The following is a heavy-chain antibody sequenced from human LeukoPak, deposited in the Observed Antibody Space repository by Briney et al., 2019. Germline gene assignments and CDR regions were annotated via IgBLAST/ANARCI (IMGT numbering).Heavy chain of an antibody. CDR2: INPNSGGT. J-gene: IGHJ6*03. CDR3: ARALHVYYYMDV. D-gene: IGHD4-11*01. CDR1: GYTFTVYY. Sequence: ASVKVSCKSSGYTFTVYYMHWVRQAPGQGLEWMGWINPNSGGTNYAQKFQGRVTMTRDTSISTAYMELSRLRSDDTAVYYCARALHVYYYMDVWGKGTTVTVSS. V-gene: IGHV1-2*02.